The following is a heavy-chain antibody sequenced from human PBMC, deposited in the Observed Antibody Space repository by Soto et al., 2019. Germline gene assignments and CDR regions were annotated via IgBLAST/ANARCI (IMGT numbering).Heavy chain of an antibody. Sequence: QLQLQESGPGLVKPSETLSLTCTVSGGSISRSSYYWGWIRQPPGKGLEWIGSIDYSGSTYYNPSLKSRGTVSADTSKNPFSLKLSSVAAAYTAVYYCARHFRDIVVVPAARPAFDIWGQGTMVTVSS. CDR1: GGSISRSSYY. V-gene: IGHV4-39*01. J-gene: IGHJ3*02. CDR2: IDYSGST. D-gene: IGHD2-2*01. CDR3: ARHFRDIVVVPAARPAFDI.